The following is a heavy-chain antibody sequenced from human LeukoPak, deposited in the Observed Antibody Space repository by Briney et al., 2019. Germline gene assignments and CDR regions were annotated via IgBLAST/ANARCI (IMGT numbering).Heavy chain of an antibody. CDR2: TYYRSKWYN. CDR3: ARVTPLFGALTDAFDI. D-gene: IGHD3-3*01. CDR1: GDSVSSNSAA. Sequence: SQTLSLTCAISGDSVSSNSAAWNWIRQSPSRGLEWLGRTYYRSKWYNDYAVSVKSRITINPDTSKNQFSLQLNSVTPEDTAVYYCARVTPLFGALTDAFDIWGQGTMVTVSS. J-gene: IGHJ3*02. V-gene: IGHV6-1*01.